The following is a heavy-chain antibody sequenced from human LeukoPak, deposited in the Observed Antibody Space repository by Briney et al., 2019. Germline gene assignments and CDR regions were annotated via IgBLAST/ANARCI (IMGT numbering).Heavy chain of an antibody. CDR2: IGGRGGST. D-gene: IGHD3-16*01. CDR1: GFRFSDFT. J-gene: IGHJ5*02. V-gene: IGHV3-23*01. CDR3: GKEGGA. Sequence: GGSLRLSCAASGFRFSDFTMTWVRQAPGKGSEWVSAIGGRGGSTYYADSLGGRFTISRDNSKDMLYLQMNSLKVEDTATYYCGKEGGAWGQGTKVTVSS.